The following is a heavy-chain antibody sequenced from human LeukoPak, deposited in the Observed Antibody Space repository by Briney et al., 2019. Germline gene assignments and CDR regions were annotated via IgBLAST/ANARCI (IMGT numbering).Heavy chain of an antibody. V-gene: IGHV1-2*02. J-gene: IGHJ4*02. D-gene: IGHD2-2*01. CDR3: ASTGVVPAAPYYFDH. Sequence: ASVKVSCKASGYTFTGYYMHWVRQAPGQGLEWMGWINPNSGGTNYAQKFRGRVTMTRDTSISTAYMELSRLRSDDTAVYCCASTGVVPAAPYYFDHWGQGTLVTVSS. CDR2: INPNSGGT. CDR1: GYTFTGYY.